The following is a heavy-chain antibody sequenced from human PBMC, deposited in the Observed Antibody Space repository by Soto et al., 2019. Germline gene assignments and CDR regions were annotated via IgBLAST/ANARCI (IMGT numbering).Heavy chain of an antibody. D-gene: IGHD5-18*01. J-gene: IGHJ4*02. CDR3: ARGMDTAISLLDY. CDR2: LRPGGGST. V-gene: IGHV1-46*01. CDR1: ACDFTRYY. Sequence: ASVKVSCKASACDFTRYYMHWVRQAPGQGLEWMGILRPGGGSTTYAQKFQGRVAMTKDTSTSTVYMELSSLRSEDTAVYYCARGMDTAISLLDYWGQGTLVTVSS.